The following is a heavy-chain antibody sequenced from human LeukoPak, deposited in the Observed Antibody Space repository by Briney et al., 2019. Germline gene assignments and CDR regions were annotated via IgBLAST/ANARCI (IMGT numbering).Heavy chain of an antibody. CDR1: GFTFSSFG. CDR3: AKDIGSGWFPQGEY. J-gene: IGHJ4*02. V-gene: IGHV3-48*03. D-gene: IGHD6-19*01. Sequence: GGSLRLSCAASGFTFSSFGMNWVRQAPGKGLEWVSYISSSGSNVYYADSVKGRFTISRDNAKNSLYLQMNSLRVEDTAVYYCAKDIGSGWFPQGEYWGQGTLVTVSS. CDR2: ISSSGSNV.